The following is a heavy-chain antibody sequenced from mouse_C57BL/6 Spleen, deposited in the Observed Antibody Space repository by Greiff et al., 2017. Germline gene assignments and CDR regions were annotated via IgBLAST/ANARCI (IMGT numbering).Heavy chain of an antibody. CDR3: ASPLYGSSSGFAY. J-gene: IGHJ3*01. V-gene: IGHV1-58*01. CDR1: GYTFTSYG. CDR2: IYIGNGYT. Sequence: VQLQQSGAELVRPGSSVKMSCKTSGYTFTSYGINWVKQRPGQGLEWIGYIYIGNGYTEYNEKFKGKATLTSDTSSSTAYMQLRSLTSEDSAIYFCASPLYGSSSGFAYWGQGTLVTVSA. D-gene: IGHD1-1*01.